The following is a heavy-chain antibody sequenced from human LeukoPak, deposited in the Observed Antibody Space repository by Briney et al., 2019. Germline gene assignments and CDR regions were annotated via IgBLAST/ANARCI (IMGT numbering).Heavy chain of an antibody. J-gene: IGHJ5*02. CDR2: ISGSGGST. V-gene: IGHV3-23*01. D-gene: IGHD3-16*01. CDR1: GFTFSSYG. Sequence: GGSLRLSCAASGFTFSSYGMSWVRQAPGKGLEWVSAISGSGGSTYYADSVKGRFTISRGNSKNTLYLQMNSLRAEDTAVYYCAKVRGPEGVANWFDPWGQGTLVTVSS. CDR3: AKVRGPEGVANWFDP.